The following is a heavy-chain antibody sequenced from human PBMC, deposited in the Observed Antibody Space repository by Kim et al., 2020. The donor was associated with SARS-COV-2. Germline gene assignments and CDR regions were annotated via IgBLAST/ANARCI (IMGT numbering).Heavy chain of an antibody. V-gene: IGHV4-34*01. J-gene: IGHJ4*02. Sequence: SETLSLTCAVYGGSLSGYYWSWIRQPPGKGLEWIGEINHSGSTNYNPSLKSRVTISVDTSKNQFSLKLSSVTAADTAVYYCARGAQLKYYDNLTGYYRPGYFDYWGQGTLVTVSS. CDR1: GGSLSGYY. D-gene: IGHD3-9*01. CDR3: ARGAQLKYYDNLTGYYRPGYFDY. CDR2: INHSGST.